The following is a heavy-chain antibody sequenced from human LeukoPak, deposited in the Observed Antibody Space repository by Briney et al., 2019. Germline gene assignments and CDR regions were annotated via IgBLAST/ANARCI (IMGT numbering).Heavy chain of an antibody. V-gene: IGHV1-8*01. CDR2: MNANSGNT. CDR3: ARDNNGVGSGSLYYYYYYGMDV. D-gene: IGHD3-10*01. CDR1: GYTFTSYD. Sequence: ASVKVSCKPSGYTFTSYDINWLQQAPGQGLEWMGWMNANSGNTGYAQKFQGRVTMTRNTSISTAYMELSSLRSEDTAVYYCARDNNGVGSGSLYYYYYYGMDVWGQGTTVTVSS. J-gene: IGHJ6*02.